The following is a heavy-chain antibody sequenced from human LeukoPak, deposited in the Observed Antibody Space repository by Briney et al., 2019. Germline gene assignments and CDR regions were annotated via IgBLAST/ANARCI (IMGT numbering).Heavy chain of an antibody. Sequence: GESLKISCKGSGFSFTSYWIAWVRQMPGKGLEWMGIIYPGDSDTRYSPSFQGQVTISVDKSISTAYLQWSSLKASDTAIYYCARRGLYSGYGDYWGQGTLVTVSS. D-gene: IGHD3-22*01. J-gene: IGHJ4*02. CDR3: ARRGLYSGYGDY. CDR2: IYPGDSDT. V-gene: IGHV5-51*01. CDR1: GFSFTSYW.